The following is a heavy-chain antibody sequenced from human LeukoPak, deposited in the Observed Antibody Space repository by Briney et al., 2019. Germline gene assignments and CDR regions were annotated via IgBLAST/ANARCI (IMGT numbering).Heavy chain of an antibody. V-gene: IGHV3-23*01. CDR1: GFTFSSYA. CDR2: ISGSGGST. J-gene: IGHJ5*02. Sequence: PGGSLRLSCAASGFTFSSYAMSWVRQAPGKGLEWVSGISGSGGSTYYADSVKGRFTTSRDNSKNTLYLQMNSLRAEDTAVYYCAKGRYCSGGNCDAAVDPWGQGTLVTVSS. CDR3: AKGRYCSGGNCDAAVDP. D-gene: IGHD2-15*01.